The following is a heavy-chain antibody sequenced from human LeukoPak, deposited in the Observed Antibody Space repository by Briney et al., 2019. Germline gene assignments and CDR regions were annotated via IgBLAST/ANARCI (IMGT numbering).Heavy chain of an antibody. CDR2: ISGSGGRT. J-gene: IGHJ4*02. D-gene: IGHD4-23*01. V-gene: IGHV3-23*01. CDR3: ASSSVVREDY. CDR1: GFTFSSYA. Sequence: GGSLRLSCAASGFTFSSYAMSWVRQAPGKGLEWVSGISGSGGRTYYADSVKGRFNISRDNSKNTLHLQMNSLRAEDTAVYYCASSSVVREDYWGQGTLVTVSS.